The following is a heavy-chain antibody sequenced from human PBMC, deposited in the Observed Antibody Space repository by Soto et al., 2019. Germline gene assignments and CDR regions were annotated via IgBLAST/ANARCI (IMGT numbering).Heavy chain of an antibody. Sequence: QVQLQESGPGLVKPSQTLSLTCAISGDSVSSNSAAWNWIRQSPSRGLEWLGRTYYRSRWYNDYAVPVRSRITVHADTSKNQFSLQLTSVTPEDTAVYYCAGTTSYQWYYMDVWGNGTTVTVSS. D-gene: IGHD1-7*01. J-gene: IGHJ6*03. CDR1: GDSVSSNSAA. V-gene: IGHV6-1*01. CDR3: AGTTSYQWYYMDV. CDR2: TYYRSRWYN.